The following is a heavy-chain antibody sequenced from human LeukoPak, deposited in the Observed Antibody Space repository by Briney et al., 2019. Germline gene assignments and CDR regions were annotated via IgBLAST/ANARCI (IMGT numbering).Heavy chain of an antibody. CDR1: GFTFSSYS. V-gene: IGHV3-21*01. J-gene: IGHJ4*02. Sequence: GGSLRLSCAASGFTFSSYSMNWVRQAPGKGLEWVSSISSSSSYIYYADSVKGRFTISRDNAKNSLYLQMNSLRAEDTAVYYCARDGGSIAAPAELVCFDYWGQGTLVTVSS. CDR2: ISSSSSYI. D-gene: IGHD6-6*01. CDR3: ARDGGSIAAPAELVCFDY.